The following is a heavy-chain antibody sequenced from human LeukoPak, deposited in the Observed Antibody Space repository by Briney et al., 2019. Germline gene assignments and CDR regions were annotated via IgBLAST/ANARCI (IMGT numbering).Heavy chain of an antibody. V-gene: IGHV1-46*01. Sequence: ASVKVSYKASGYTFTSYYMHWVRQAPGQGLEWMGIINPSGGSTSYAQKFQGRVTMTRDTSTSTVYMELSSLRSEDTAVYYCARTYYDFWSGYFRGPYYYYGMDVWGQGTTVTVSS. CDR1: GYTFTSYY. J-gene: IGHJ6*02. CDR3: ARTYYDFWSGYFRGPYYYYGMDV. CDR2: INPSGGST. D-gene: IGHD3-3*01.